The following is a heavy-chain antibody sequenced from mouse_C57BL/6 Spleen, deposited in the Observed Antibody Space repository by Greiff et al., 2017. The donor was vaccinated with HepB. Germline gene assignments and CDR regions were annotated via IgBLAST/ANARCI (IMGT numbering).Heavy chain of an antibody. CDR1: GFTFSSYA. V-gene: IGHV5-4*01. CDR3: ARQGEYDWYLDV. CDR2: ISDGGSYT. Sequence: EVQRVESGGGLVKPGGSLKLSCAASGFTFSSYAMSWVRQTPEKRLEWVATISDGGSYTYYPDNVKGRFTISRDNAKNDLYLQMSHLKSEDTAMYYCARQGEYDWYLDVGGTGTTVTVSS. D-gene: IGHD5-1*01. J-gene: IGHJ1*03.